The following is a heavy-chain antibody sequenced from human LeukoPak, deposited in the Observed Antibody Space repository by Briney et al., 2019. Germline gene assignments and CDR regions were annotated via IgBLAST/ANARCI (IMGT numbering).Heavy chain of an antibody. Sequence: ASVKVSCKASGYTFTSYDINWVRQATGQGLEWMGWMNPNSGNTGYAQKFQGRVTITRNTSISTAYMELSSLRSEDTAVYYCARQGGHCSSTSCHNFDYWGQGTLVTVSS. V-gene: IGHV1-8*03. D-gene: IGHD2-2*02. J-gene: IGHJ4*02. CDR1: GYTFTSYD. CDR2: MNPNSGNT. CDR3: ARQGGHCSSTSCHNFDY.